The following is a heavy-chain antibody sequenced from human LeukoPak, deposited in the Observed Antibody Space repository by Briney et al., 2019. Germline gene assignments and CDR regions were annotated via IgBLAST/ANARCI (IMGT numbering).Heavy chain of an antibody. CDR1: GFTFSSYS. D-gene: IGHD1-26*01. CDR2: ISGSGGST. Sequence: GGSLRLSCAASGFTFSSYSMNWVRQAPGKGLEWVSAISGSGGSTYYADSVKGRFTISRDNSKNTLYLQMNSLRAEDTAVYYCAKEPRKSLITGDYFDYWGQGTLVTVSS. V-gene: IGHV3-23*01. CDR3: AKEPRKSLITGDYFDY. J-gene: IGHJ4*02.